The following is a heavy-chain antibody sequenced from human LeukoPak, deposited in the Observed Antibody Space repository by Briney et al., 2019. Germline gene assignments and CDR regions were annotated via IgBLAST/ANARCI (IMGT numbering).Heavy chain of an antibody. CDR2: VTGNGDNT. D-gene: IGHD3-10*01. CDR3: ARDRNYFEALHRSY. V-gene: IGHV3-23*01. J-gene: IGHJ4*02. Sequence: PPGGSLRLSCAASGFTFSGYAMSWVRQAPGKGLEWVSSVTGNGDNTFHADSVKGRFTISRDNSKNMLYLQINSLRAEDTAVYYCARDRNYFEALHRSYWGQGTLVTVSS. CDR1: GFTFSGYA.